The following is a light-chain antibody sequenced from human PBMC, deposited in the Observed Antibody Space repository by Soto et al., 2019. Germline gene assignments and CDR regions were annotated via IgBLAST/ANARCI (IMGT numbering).Light chain of an antibody. CDR1: QSVLYSSNNKNY. J-gene: IGKJ2*01. CDR2: WAS. CDR3: QSYYATPPST. Sequence: DIVMTQSPDSLAVFLGERATINCKSSQSVLYSSNNKNYLAWYQQKAGQPPKLLIYWASTRESGVPDRFSGSRSGTDFTLTISSLQAEDVAVYYCQSYYATPPSTFGQWTKLEIK. V-gene: IGKV4-1*01.